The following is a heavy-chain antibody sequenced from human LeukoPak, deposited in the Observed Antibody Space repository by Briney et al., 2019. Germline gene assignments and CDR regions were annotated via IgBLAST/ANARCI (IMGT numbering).Heavy chain of an antibody. D-gene: IGHD2-2*03. CDR3: AIWMGNNAHFTGPIDY. CDR2: ISGAGGNV. Sequence: GGSLRLSCAASGFTFRNYGLSWVRQAPGKGLEWVSYISGAGGNVNYADSVKGRFIISRDNGKNSLYLQMSSLRAEDTAVYYCAIWMGNNAHFTGPIDYWGQGTLVTVSS. CDR1: GFTFRNYG. V-gene: IGHV3-48*01. J-gene: IGHJ4*02.